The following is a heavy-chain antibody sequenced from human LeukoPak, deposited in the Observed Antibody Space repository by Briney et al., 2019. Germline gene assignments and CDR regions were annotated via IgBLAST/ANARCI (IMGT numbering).Heavy chain of an antibody. J-gene: IGHJ5*02. V-gene: IGHV1-24*01. CDR3: ATASLEGTRGDGELLYNWFDP. CDR1: GYTLTELS. CDR2: FDPEDGET. Sequence: ASVKVSCKVSGYTLTELSMHWVRQAPGKGLEWMGGFDPEDGETIYAQKFQGRVTMTEDTSTDTAYMELSSLRSEDTAVYCCATASLEGTRGDGELLYNWFDPWGQGTLVTVSS. D-gene: IGHD3-10*01.